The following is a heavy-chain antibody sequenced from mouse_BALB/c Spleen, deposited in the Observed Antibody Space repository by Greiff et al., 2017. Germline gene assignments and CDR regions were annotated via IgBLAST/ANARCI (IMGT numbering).Heavy chain of an antibody. CDR2: ISSGGGST. Sequence: EVQVVESGGGLVKPGGSLKLSCAASGFAFSSYDMSWVRQTPEKRLEWVAYISSGGGSTYYPDTVKGRFTISRDNAKNTLYLQMSSLKSEDTAMYYCASHYDPSYFDYWGQGTTLTVSS. V-gene: IGHV5-12-1*01. D-gene: IGHD2-3*01. J-gene: IGHJ2*01. CDR1: GFAFSSYD. CDR3: ASHYDPSYFDY.